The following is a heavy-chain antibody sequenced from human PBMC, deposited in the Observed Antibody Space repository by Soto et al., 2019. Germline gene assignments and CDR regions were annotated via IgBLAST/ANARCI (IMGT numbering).Heavy chain of an antibody. CDR1: GYTFTDYY. J-gene: IGHJ4*02. Sequence: ASVKVSCKTSGYTFTDYYLHWVRQAPGQGLEWMGWVNSKSGGTNYAQKFQGRVSMTRDTSLNTAYMDLNSLSSDDTAVYYCAHRRGNWNYVNYFDYWGQGTLVTVSS. V-gene: IGHV1-2*02. CDR2: VNSKSGGT. D-gene: IGHD1-7*01. CDR3: AHRRGNWNYVNYFDY.